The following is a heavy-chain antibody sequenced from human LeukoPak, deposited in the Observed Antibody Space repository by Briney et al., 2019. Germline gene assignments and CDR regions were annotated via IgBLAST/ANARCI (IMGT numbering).Heavy chain of an antibody. Sequence: SSETLSLTCAVYGGSFSGYYWSWIRQPPGKGLEWIGEINHSGSTNYNPSLKSRVTISVDTSKNQFSLKLSSVTAADTAVYYYARGRASSLWGQGTLVTVSS. CDR1: GGSFSGYY. V-gene: IGHV4-34*01. J-gene: IGHJ4*02. D-gene: IGHD2/OR15-2a*01. CDR2: INHSGST. CDR3: ARGRASSL.